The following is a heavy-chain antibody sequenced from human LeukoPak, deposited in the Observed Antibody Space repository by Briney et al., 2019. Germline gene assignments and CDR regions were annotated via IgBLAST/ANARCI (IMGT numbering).Heavy chain of an antibody. CDR2: ISCDGSNK. CDR1: GSTFSSYG. D-gene: IGHD2-15*01. Sequence: GGSLRLSCAASGSTFSSYGMHWVRQAPGKGLEWVAVISCDGSNKYYADSVKGRFTISRDNSKNTLYLQMNGLRAEDTAVYYCAKDLYLQYCRGSACYLNYYNMDVWGQGTTVAVSS. V-gene: IGHV3-30*18. J-gene: IGHJ6*02. CDR3: AKDLYLQYCRGSACYLNYYNMDV.